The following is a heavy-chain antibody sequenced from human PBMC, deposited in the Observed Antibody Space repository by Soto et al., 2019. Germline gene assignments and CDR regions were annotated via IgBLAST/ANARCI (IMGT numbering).Heavy chain of an antibody. J-gene: IGHJ1*01. D-gene: IGHD6-19*01. CDR2: LYYTGST. V-gene: IGHV4-39*01. Sequence: QLQLQESGPGLVKPSETLSLTCIVSGGSVSSNAYYWGWIRQPPGKGLEWIGSLYYTGSTFYNPSLKRRVTTSVDTSKNQFSLKLSAVTAADTAVYYCARHSNQWLDRSYEYFQHWGQGSLVTVSS. CDR1: GGSVSSNAYY. CDR3: ARHSNQWLDRSYEYFQH.